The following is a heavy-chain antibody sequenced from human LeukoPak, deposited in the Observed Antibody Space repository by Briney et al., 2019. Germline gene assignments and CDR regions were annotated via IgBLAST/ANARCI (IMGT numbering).Heavy chain of an antibody. Sequence: GGSPRLSCAASGFTFDDYAMHWVRQAPGKGLEWVSGISWNSGSIGYADSVKGRFTISRDNAKNSLYLQMNSLRAEDTALYYCAKDIESWGQGTLVTVSS. CDR1: GFTFDDYA. J-gene: IGHJ4*02. CDR3: AKDIES. V-gene: IGHV3-9*01. CDR2: ISWNSGSI.